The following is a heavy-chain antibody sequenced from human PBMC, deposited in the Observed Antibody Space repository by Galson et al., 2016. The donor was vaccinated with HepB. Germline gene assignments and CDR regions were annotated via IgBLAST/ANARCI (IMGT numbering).Heavy chain of an antibody. CDR2: ISAYNGNT. CDR1: GYTFSNYG. D-gene: IGHD5-24*01. Sequence: SVKVSCKASGYTFSNYGISWVRQAPGQGLQWMAWISAYNGNTNYAQSLQGRVTVTPETSPTPAYMELRSLRSDDTAVYYCAREKRWLQSPYDSWGQGTQVTVSS. V-gene: IGHV1-18*01. J-gene: IGHJ4*02. CDR3: AREKRWLQSPYDS.